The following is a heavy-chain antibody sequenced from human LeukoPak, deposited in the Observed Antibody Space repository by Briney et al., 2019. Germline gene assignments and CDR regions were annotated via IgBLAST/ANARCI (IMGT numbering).Heavy chain of an antibody. CDR1: GGSMSSSSYY. V-gene: IGHV4-39*02. CDR3: VRVQGYWLVRGYLDY. Sequence: SETLSLTCTVSGGSMSSSSYYWGWIRQSPGKGLEWIGSIYYSGANHYNPSLKSRVTMSVDTSKNQFSVKLTSVTATDTAVYYCVRVQGYWLVRGYLDYWGQGTQVTVSS. D-gene: IGHD6-19*01. CDR2: IYYSGAN. J-gene: IGHJ4*02.